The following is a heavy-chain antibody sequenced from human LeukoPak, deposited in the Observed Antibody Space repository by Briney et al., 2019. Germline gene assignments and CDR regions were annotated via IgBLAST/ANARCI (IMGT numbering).Heavy chain of an antibody. CDR1: GFTFSSYA. CDR2: INFNGANT. J-gene: IGHJ4*02. Sequence: SLRLSCSASGFTFSSYAMHWVRQAPGKGLEPVSAINFNGANTYYADSVKGRFTISRDNSKNTLYLQMSSLRPDDTAVYYCVKPAPVAPVGLDHWGQGTLVTVSS. D-gene: IGHD6-19*01. CDR3: VKPAPVAPVGLDH. V-gene: IGHV3-64D*09.